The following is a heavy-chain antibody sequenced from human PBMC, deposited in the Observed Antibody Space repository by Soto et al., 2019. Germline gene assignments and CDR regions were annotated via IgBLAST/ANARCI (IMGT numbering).Heavy chain of an antibody. J-gene: IGHJ4*02. D-gene: IGHD6-19*01. V-gene: IGHV4-34*01. Sequence: SATLFLTCDVYGGSFSGSNWSWIRQPPGKGMERIGEINHSGSTNYNPSLKSRITISVDTSKNQFSLKLSSVTAADTAVYYCASQSFDSSGWYLYYFDYWGQGALVTVSS. CDR2: INHSGST. CDR1: GGSFSGSN. CDR3: ASQSFDSSGWYLYYFDY.